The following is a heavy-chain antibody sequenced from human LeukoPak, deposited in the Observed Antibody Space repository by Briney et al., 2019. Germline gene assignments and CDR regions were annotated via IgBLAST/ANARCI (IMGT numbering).Heavy chain of an antibody. V-gene: IGHV4-39*07. CDR1: GGSIRSIDSY. CDR2: GFYSGST. J-gene: IGHJ4*02. CDR3: ATMRGYCSSPTCQDS. Sequence: PSETLSLTCTVSGGSIRSIDSYWGWIRQPPGKGLEWIGSGFYSGSTYYNPSLKSRVTISVDRSKNQFSLKLSSVTAADTAMYYCATMRGYCSSPTCQDSWGQGTLVTVSS. D-gene: IGHD2-2*01.